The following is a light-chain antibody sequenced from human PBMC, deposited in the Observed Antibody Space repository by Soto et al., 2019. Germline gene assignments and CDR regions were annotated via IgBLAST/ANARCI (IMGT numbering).Light chain of an antibody. CDR1: QSVSNW. Sequence: DIQMTQSPSTLSASVGERVTITCRASQSVSNWLAWYQQKPGKAPNLLIYDVSSLESGVPSRFSGSGSGTEFILTISSLQPDDFATYYCQQYDSYSWTFGQGTKGDIK. CDR3: QQYDSYSWT. J-gene: IGKJ1*01. CDR2: DVS. V-gene: IGKV1-5*01.